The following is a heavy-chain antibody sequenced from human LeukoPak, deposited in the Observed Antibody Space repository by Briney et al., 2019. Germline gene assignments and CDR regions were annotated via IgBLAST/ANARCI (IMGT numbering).Heavy chain of an antibody. D-gene: IGHD6-13*01. Sequence: SETLSLTCTVSGGSISSYCWSWIRQPPGKGLEWIGYIYYSGTTKYNPSLKSRVTISVDTSKNQFSLKLSSVTAADTAVYYCARGVYIAAAQYAYWGQGTLVTVSS. CDR1: GGSISSYC. CDR3: ARGVYIAAAQYAY. J-gene: IGHJ4*02. CDR2: IYYSGTT. V-gene: IGHV4-59*01.